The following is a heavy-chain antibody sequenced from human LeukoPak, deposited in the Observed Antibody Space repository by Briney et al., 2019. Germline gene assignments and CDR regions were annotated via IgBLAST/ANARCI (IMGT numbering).Heavy chain of an antibody. CDR3: AKDRGILWFGECKDY. CDR1: ECSVGSNY. Sequence: GGSLRLSCAASECSVGSNYMTWVRQAPGKGLEWVSAISGSGGSTYYADSVKGRFTISRDNSKNTLYLQVNSLRAEDTAVYYCAKDRGILWFGECKDYWGQGTLVTVSS. D-gene: IGHD3-10*01. J-gene: IGHJ4*02. V-gene: IGHV3-23*01. CDR2: ISGSGGST.